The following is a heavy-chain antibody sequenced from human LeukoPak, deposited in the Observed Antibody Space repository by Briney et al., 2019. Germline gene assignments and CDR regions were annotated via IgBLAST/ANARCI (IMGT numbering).Heavy chain of an antibody. J-gene: IGHJ6*03. D-gene: IGHD3-3*01. CDR2: ISGSGGTT. V-gene: IGHV3-23*01. CDR1: GFSFSSYA. CDR3: AKIPHYDFWSGYYYYYYMDV. Sequence: GGSLRLSCAASGFSFSSYAITWVRQALGKGLEWVSGISGSGGTTSYADSAKGRFTISRDNSKSTLFLQMNSLRAEDTAVYYCAKIPHYDFWSGYYYYYYMDVWGKGTTVTVSS.